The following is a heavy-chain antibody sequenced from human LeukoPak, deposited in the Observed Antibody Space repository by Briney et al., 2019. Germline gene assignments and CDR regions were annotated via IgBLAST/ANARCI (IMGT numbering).Heavy chain of an antibody. D-gene: IGHD4-17*01. J-gene: IGHJ4*02. V-gene: IGHV3-48*04. CDR1: GFTFFTHP. CDR3: VRDRFDYALDY. CDR2: ISISGSTM. Sequence: GGSLRLSCAASGFTFFTHPMNWVRQAPGKGLEWVSYISISGSTMYYADSVKGRFTISRDNAKNSLYLQMDSLRADDTAVYYCVRDRFDYALDYWGQGALVTVSS.